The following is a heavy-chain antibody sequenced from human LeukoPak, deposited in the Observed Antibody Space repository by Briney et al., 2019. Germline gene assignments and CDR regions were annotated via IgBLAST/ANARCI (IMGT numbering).Heavy chain of an antibody. J-gene: IGHJ4*02. Sequence: QSGGSLRLSCAASGFTFSSYAMHWVRQAPGKGLEWVAVISYDGSNKYYADSVKGRLTISRDNSKNTLYLQMNSLRAEDTAVYYCARDAFRSSGWYAHFDYWGQGTLVTVSS. D-gene: IGHD6-19*01. CDR3: ARDAFRSSGWYAHFDY. CDR1: GFTFSSYA. CDR2: ISYDGSNK. V-gene: IGHV3-30-3*01.